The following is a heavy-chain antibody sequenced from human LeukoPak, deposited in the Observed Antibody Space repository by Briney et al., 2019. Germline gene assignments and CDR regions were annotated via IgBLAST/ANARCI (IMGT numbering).Heavy chain of an antibody. CDR1: GGSISSSSYY. V-gene: IGHV4-39*01. Sequence: PSETLSLTCTVSGGSISSSSYYWGWIRQPPGTGLEWIGSIYYSGSTYYNPSLKSRVTISVDTSKNQFSLKLSSVTAADTAVYYCARGCVGANEFDYWGQGTLVTVSS. D-gene: IGHD1-26*01. CDR2: IYYSGST. J-gene: IGHJ4*02. CDR3: ARGCVGANEFDY.